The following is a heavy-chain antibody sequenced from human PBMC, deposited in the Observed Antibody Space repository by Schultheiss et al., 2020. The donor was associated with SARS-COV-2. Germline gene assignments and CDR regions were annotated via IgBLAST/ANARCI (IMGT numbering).Heavy chain of an antibody. CDR1: GGSISSYY. J-gene: IGHJ6*03. D-gene: IGHD6-6*01. CDR2: INHSGST. CDR3: ARGLRVYRIAARPDYYYYMDV. Sequence: SQTLSLTCTVSGGSISSYYWSWIRQPPGKGLEWIGEINHSGSTNYNPSLKSRVTISVDTSKNQFSLKLSSVTAADTAVYYCARGLRVYRIAARPDYYYYMDVWGKGTTVTVSS. V-gene: IGHV4-34*01.